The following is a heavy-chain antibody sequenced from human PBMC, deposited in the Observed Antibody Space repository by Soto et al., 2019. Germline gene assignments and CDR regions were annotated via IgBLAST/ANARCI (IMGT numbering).Heavy chain of an antibody. CDR3: AGGWCGEVVYQFVY. CDR2: ISAYNGNT. CDR1: GYTFTSYG. D-gene: IGHD3-10*01. Sequence: QVQLVQSGAEVKKPGASVKVSCKPSGYTFTSYGITWVRQAPGQGLEWMGWISAYNGNTNYAQKYQGRVTMTTDTSTSTGYMEVRSAGSDDTAVYYFAGGWCGEVVYQFVYWGQGTLVTVSS. J-gene: IGHJ4*02. V-gene: IGHV1-18*01.